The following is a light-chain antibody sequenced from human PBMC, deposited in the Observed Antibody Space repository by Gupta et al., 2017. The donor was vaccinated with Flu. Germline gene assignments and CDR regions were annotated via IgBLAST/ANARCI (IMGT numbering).Light chain of an antibody. CDR3: HQECSSCRR. J-gene: IGKJ1*01. CDR1: QSVSSSY. Sequence: EIVLTPSPGTLSLSPGERATLSCRASQSVSSSYLAWYQQKPGQAPRLLIYGASSSATGIPDRFSGSGSGTDFTLTMRRLEPEDFAVYYCHQECSSCRRFGQGTKLEIK. CDR2: GAS. V-gene: IGKV3-20*01.